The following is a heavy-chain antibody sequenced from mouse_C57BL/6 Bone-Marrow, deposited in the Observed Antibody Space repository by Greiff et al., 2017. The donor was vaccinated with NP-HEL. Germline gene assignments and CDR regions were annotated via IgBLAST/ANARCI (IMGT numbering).Heavy chain of an antibody. Sequence: QVQLQQPGAELVKPGASVKMSCKASGYTFTSYWITWVKQRPGQGLEWIGDIYPGSGSTNYNEKFKSKATLTVDTSSSTAYMQLSSLTSEDSAVYDCASGEGLVRQDCYSMDYWGQGTSVTVSS. CDR2: IYPGSGST. CDR3: ASGEGLVRQDCYSMDY. J-gene: IGHJ4*01. CDR1: GYTFTSYW. V-gene: IGHV1-55*01. D-gene: IGHD2-14*01.